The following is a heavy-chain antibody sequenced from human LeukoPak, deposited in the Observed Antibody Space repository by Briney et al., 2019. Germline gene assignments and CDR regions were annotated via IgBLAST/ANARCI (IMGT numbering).Heavy chain of an antibody. V-gene: IGHV3-7*01. J-gene: IGHJ4*02. D-gene: IGHD5-18*01. Sequence: GGSLRPSCAASGFTFTSYAMSWVRQAPGKGLEWVANIKQDGSDKYYVDSVKGRFTISRDNAKKSLYLQINSLRAEDTALYYCARHLSGITGYTYGRGIDYWGQGTLVTVSS. CDR1: GFTFTSYA. CDR3: ARHLSGITGYTYGRGIDY. CDR2: IKQDGSDK.